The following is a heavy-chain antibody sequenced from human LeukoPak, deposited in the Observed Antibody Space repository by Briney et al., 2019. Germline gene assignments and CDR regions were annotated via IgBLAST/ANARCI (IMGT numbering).Heavy chain of an antibody. CDR3: ARSRGYSYGRYYFDY. Sequence: PSQTLSLTCAVSGGSISSGGYSWSWIRQPPGKGLEWIGYIYHSGSTNYNPSLKSRVTISVDKSKNQFSLKLSSVTAADTAVYYCARSRGYSYGRYYFDYRGQGTLVTVSS. V-gene: IGHV4-30-2*01. CDR2: IYHSGST. CDR1: GGSISSGGYS. J-gene: IGHJ4*02. D-gene: IGHD5-18*01.